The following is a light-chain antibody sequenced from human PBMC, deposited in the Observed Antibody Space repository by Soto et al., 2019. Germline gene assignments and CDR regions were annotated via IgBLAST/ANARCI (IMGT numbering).Light chain of an antibody. CDR3: QTWATGIRV. Sequence: QPVLTQSPSASASPGASVNLTCTLSSGHSNYPVAWHQQQPEKGPRYLMQVNSDGSHKKGDGIPDRFSGSSSGAERFLTISRLQSEDEADYYCQTWATGIRVFGGGTKLAVL. CDR2: VNSDGSH. CDR1: SGHSNYP. J-gene: IGLJ2*01. V-gene: IGLV4-69*01.